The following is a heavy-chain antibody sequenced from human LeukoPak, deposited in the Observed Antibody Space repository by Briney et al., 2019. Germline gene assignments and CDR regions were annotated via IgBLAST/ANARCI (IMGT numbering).Heavy chain of an antibody. CDR3: ARDRYSSY. D-gene: IGHD6-19*01. Sequence: PGGSLRLSCAASGFTFSNYWMTWVRQAPGKGLEWVANIKQDGSEKYYVDSVKGRVTISRDNAENSLFLQMNSLRAEDTAVYYCARDRYSSYWGQGTLVTVSS. J-gene: IGHJ4*02. CDR1: GFTFSNYW. V-gene: IGHV3-7*01. CDR2: IKQDGSEK.